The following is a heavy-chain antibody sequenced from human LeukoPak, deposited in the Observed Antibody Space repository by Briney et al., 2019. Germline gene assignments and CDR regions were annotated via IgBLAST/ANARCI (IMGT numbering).Heavy chain of an antibody. CDR3: AKDRHHWLRLSSGGSCYGS. Sequence: PGGSLRLSCAASGFTFSSYGMHWVRQAPGKGLEWVAFIRYDGSNKYYADSVKGRFTISRDNSKNTLYLQMNSLRAEDTAVYYCAKDRHHWLRLSSGGSCYGSWGQGTLVTVSS. V-gene: IGHV3-30*02. J-gene: IGHJ5*02. CDR1: GFTFSSYG. D-gene: IGHD2-15*01. CDR2: IRYDGSNK.